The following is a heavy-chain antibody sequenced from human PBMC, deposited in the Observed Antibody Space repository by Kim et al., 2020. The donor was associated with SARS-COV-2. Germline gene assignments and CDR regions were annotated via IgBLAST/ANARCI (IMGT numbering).Heavy chain of an antibody. CDR3: ARGRAGVVPAPILGLGPHCDYLIRDV. J-gene: IGHJ6*01. CDR2: IHESGSA. V-gene: IGHV4-34*01. CDR1: SGSFSGHY. Sequence: SETLSLTCAVYSGSFSGHYWSWIRQPPGKGLEWIGKIHESGSANYNPSLMSRVSISIDGSKNQFSLKLSSVTAADTGFYYCARGRAGVVPAPILGLGPHCDYLIRDVWGHGTTVTVSS. D-gene: IGHD1-26*01.